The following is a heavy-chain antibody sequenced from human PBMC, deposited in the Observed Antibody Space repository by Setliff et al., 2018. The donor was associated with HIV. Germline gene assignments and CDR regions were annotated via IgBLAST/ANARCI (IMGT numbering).Heavy chain of an antibody. D-gene: IGHD6-13*01. CDR1: GFTFSNYA. CDR2: IWYDGSNQ. Sequence: LRLSCAASGFTFSNYAMHWVRQAPGKGLEWVAVIWYDGSNQNYADSVKGRLTISRDNSNNTLYLQMNSLTHEDTAVYHCARYSSSWHTFDYWGQGALVTVS. CDR3: ARYSSSWHTFDY. V-gene: IGHV3-33*01. J-gene: IGHJ4*02.